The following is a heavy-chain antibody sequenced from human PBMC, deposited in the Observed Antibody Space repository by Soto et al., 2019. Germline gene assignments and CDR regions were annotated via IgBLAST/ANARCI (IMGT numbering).Heavy chain of an antibody. V-gene: IGHV1-18*01. CDR3: ARGNYDYGDYSFDY. CDR2: ISAYNGNT. D-gene: IGHD4-17*01. J-gene: IGHJ4*02. CDR1: GYTFTSYG. Sequence: AAVKVSCKASGYTFTSYGISWVRQAPGQGLEWMGWISAYNGNTNYAQKLQGRVTMTTDTSTSTAYMELRSLRSDDTAVYYCARGNYDYGDYSFDYWGQGTLVTVSS.